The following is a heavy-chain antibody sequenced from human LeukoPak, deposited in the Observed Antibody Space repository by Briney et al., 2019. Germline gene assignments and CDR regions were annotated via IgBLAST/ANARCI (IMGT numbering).Heavy chain of an antibody. Sequence: ASVKVSCKASGYTFTGYYMHWVRQAPGQGLEWMGWINPNSGGTNYAQKFQGRVTMTRDTSISTAYMELSRLRSDDTAVYYCARDSASSGWYSLEYFDYWGQGTLVTVSS. CDR2: INPNSGGT. D-gene: IGHD6-19*01. CDR1: GYTFTGYY. J-gene: IGHJ4*02. CDR3: ARDSASSGWYSLEYFDY. V-gene: IGHV1-2*02.